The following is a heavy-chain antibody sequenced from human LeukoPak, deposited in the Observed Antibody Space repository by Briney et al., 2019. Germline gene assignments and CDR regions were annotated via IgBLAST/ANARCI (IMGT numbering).Heavy chain of an antibody. J-gene: IGHJ3*02. CDR3: ARELAYCSGTSCYGGTFHI. V-gene: IGHV4-34*01. CDR2: INHSGST. D-gene: IGHD2-2*01. CDR1: GGSFSGYY. Sequence: SETLSLTCAVYGGSFSGYYWSWIRQPPGKGLEWIGEINHSGSTDYNPSLKSRVTISVDTPKNQFSLKLTSVTAADTAVYYCARELAYCSGTSCYGGTFHIWGQGTMVTVSS.